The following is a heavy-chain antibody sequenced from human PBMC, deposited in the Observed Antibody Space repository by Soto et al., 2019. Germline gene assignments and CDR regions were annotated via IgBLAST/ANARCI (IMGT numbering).Heavy chain of an antibody. Sequence: QVQLVQSGAEVKKPGSSVKVSCKASGGTFSSYAISWVRQAPGQGLEWMGGIIPISGTANYAQKFQGRVTMTADDSTGTAYMELSSLRPEDTAVYYCARSQGSSTSLEIYYYYYYGMGVWGQGTTVTVSS. D-gene: IGHD2-2*01. CDR2: IIPISGTA. CDR3: ARSQGSSTSLEIYYYYYYGMGV. J-gene: IGHJ6*02. CDR1: GGTFSSYA. V-gene: IGHV1-69*01.